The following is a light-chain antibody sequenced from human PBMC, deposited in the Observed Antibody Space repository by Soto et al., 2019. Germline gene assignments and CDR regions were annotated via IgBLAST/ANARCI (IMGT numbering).Light chain of an antibody. CDR1: RSNIGSNT. J-gene: IGLJ1*01. Sequence: QSVLTQPPSASGTPGQRVTVSCSGSRSNIGSNTVNWYQQFPGTAPKLILYADNKRPSGVSDRFSGSKSGNTASLTISGLQAEDEADYYCCSYAGSSTYVFGTGTKVTVL. CDR3: CSYAGSSTYV. CDR2: ADN. V-gene: IGLV1-44*01.